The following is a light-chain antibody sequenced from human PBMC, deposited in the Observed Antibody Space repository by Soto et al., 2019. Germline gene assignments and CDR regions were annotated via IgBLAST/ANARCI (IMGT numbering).Light chain of an antibody. CDR1: QSISSN. V-gene: IGKV3-15*01. CDR2: DAF. Sequence: EILMTQSPATLSVSPGERATLSCRASQSISSNLAWYHHKPGQAPRLLIYDAFTRATGIPARFSGGGSGTEFTLTISSLQSEDFAVYYCQQYNNWPETFGQGTKVEIK. CDR3: QQYNNWPET. J-gene: IGKJ1*01.